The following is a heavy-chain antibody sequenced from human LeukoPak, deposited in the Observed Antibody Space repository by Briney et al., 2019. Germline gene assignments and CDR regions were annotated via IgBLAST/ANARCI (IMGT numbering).Heavy chain of an antibody. Sequence: PGGSLRLSCAASRFTFSNYGMHWVRQAPGKGLEWLALISYDGSNNNYADSVKGRFTISRDNSKNALYLQMNGLRAGDTAIYYCTKSDEYYHYGMDVWGQGTAVTVSS. CDR2: ISYDGSNN. CDR1: RFTFSNYG. CDR3: TKSDEYYHYGMDV. V-gene: IGHV3-30*18. D-gene: IGHD3-16*01. J-gene: IGHJ6*02.